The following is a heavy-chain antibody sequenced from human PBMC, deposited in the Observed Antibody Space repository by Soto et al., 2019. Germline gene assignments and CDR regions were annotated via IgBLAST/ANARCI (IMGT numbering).Heavy chain of an antibody. D-gene: IGHD3-3*01. CDR2: IYYSGST. J-gene: IGHJ6*02. Sequence: LTCTVSGGSISSGGYYWSWIRQHPGKGLEWIGYIYYSGSTYYNPSLKSRVTISVDTSKNQFSLKLSSVTAADTAVYYCAKLADYDFWSGYSAPAYGMDVWGQGTTVTVSS. CDR3: AKLADYDFWSGYSAPAYGMDV. CDR1: GGSISSGGYY. V-gene: IGHV4-31*03.